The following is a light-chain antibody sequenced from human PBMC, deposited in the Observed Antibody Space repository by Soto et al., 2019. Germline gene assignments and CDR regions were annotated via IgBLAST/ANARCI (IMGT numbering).Light chain of an antibody. CDR2: AAS. CDR1: QSVSSSY. J-gene: IGKJ1*01. Sequence: NVLTQSPCTLSLSPGERATLSCGASQSVSSSYLAWYQQKPGPAPRLLTYAASSRATGIPDRFSGSGSGTDFTLTISRLETEDFAVYYCQQYGSSLWTFGQGTKVDI. V-gene: IGKV3-20*01. CDR3: QQYGSSLWT.